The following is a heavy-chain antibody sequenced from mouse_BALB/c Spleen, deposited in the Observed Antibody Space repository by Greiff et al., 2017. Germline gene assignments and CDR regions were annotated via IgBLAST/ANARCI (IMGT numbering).Heavy chain of an antibody. CDR1: GFTFSSYA. D-gene: IGHD1-2*01. Sequence: EVQRVESGGGLVKPGGSLKLSCAASGFTFSSYAMSWVRQSPEKRLEWVAEISSGGSYTYYPDTVTGRFTISRDNAKNTLYLEMSSLRSEDTAMYYCARDYGYDEAMDYWGQGTSVTVSS. CDR3: ARDYGYDEAMDY. V-gene: IGHV5-9-4*01. J-gene: IGHJ4*01. CDR2: ISSGGSYT.